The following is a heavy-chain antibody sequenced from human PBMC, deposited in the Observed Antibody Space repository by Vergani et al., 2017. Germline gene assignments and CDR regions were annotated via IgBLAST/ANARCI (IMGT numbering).Heavy chain of an antibody. CDR3: ARQSYYYYYMDV. CDR2: INSDGSST. J-gene: IGHJ6*03. V-gene: IGHV3-74*01. CDR1: GFTFSSYW. Sequence: EVQLVESGGGLVQPGGSLRLFCAASGFTFSSYWMYWVRQAPGKGLVWVSRINSDGSSTSYADSVKGRFTISRDNAKNTLYLQMNSLRAEDTAVYYCARQSYYYYYMDVWGKGTTVTVSS.